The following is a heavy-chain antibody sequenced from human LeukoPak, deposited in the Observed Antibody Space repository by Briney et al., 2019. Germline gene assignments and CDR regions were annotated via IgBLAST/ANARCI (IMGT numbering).Heavy chain of an antibody. CDR2: ISGGYTT. Sequence: PGGSLSLSCAASGFTFSTYAMSWVRQAPGKGLEWVSAISGGYTTYYADSVKGRFTTSRDNSKNTVYLQMNSLRAEDTAVYYCARGGHIVVVTSGVLAEYFQHWGQGTLVTVSS. CDR3: ARGGHIVVVTSGVLAEYFQH. D-gene: IGHD2-21*02. J-gene: IGHJ1*01. V-gene: IGHV3-23*01. CDR1: GFTFSTYA.